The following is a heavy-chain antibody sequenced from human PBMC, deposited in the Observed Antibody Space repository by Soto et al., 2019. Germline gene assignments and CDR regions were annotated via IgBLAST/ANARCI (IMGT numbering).Heavy chain of an antibody. J-gene: IGHJ4*02. V-gene: IGHV3-30-3*01. CDR2: ISYDGSNK. CDR1: GFTFSSYA. D-gene: IGHD3-22*01. Sequence: PGGSLRLSCAASGFTFSSYAMHWVRQAPGKGLEWVAVISYDGSNKYYADSVKGRFTISRDNSKNTLYLQMNSLRAEDTAVYYCASDPNYDSSGYFDYWGQGTLVTVSS. CDR3: ASDPNYDSSGYFDY.